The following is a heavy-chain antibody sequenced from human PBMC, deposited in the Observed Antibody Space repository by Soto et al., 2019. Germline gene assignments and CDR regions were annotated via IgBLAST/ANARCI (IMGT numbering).Heavy chain of an antibody. CDR3: ARMITFGGVIVRYYGMDV. D-gene: IGHD3-16*02. Sequence: SVKVSCKASGGTFSSYAISWVRQAPGQGLEWMGGIIPIFGTANYAQKFQGRVTITADESTSTAYMELSSLRSEDTAVYYCARMITFGGVIVRYYGMDVWGQGTKVTVYS. J-gene: IGHJ6*02. V-gene: IGHV1-69*13. CDR1: GGTFSSYA. CDR2: IIPIFGTA.